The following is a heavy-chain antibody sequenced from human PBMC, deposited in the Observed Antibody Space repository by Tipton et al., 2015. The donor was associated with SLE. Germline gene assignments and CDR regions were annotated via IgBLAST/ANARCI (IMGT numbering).Heavy chain of an antibody. J-gene: IGHJ1*01. Sequence: TLSLTCIVSGGSISSYYWTWIRQPPGKGLEWIGYIHYSGTVNYSPFLKSRVTISVGTSKNQFALKVTSVTAADTAVYYCGRLGGGYSTEYWGQGAPVTVSS. CDR2: IHYSGTV. V-gene: IGHV4-59*08. CDR1: GGSISSYY. CDR3: GRLGGGYSTEY. D-gene: IGHD1-26*01.